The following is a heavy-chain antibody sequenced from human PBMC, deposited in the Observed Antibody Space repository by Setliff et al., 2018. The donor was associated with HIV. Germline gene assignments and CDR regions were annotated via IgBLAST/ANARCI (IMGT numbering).Heavy chain of an antibody. D-gene: IGHD2-21*02. CDR1: GYTFTTYS. J-gene: IGHJ4*02. CDR3: ARGGLLFGMMNYFGS. CDR2: ISPSGGGT. V-gene: IGHV1-46*01. Sequence: GASVKVSCKASGYTFTTYSIYWVRQAPGQGLEWMGIISPSGGGTRDAQKFQGRISMTRDTSTSTVYMELSSLRSEDTAVYYCARGGLLFGMMNYFGSWGQGTLVTVSS.